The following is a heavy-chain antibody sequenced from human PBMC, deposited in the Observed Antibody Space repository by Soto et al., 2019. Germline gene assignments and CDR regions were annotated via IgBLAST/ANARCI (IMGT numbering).Heavy chain of an antibody. Sequence: QVQLVESGGGVVHPGRSPRLSCAASGFTFSSDAMHWVRQAPGKGLEWVAVISYDGTNKNYADSVKDLFTISRDNSKNMVYLQMGSLRGDDTAVNYCALDQGMVATYLEYWVQGVLV. CDR2: ISYDGTNK. V-gene: IGHV3-30-3*01. CDR1: GFTFSSDA. CDR3: ALDQGMVATYLEY. J-gene: IGHJ4*02. D-gene: IGHD5-12*01.